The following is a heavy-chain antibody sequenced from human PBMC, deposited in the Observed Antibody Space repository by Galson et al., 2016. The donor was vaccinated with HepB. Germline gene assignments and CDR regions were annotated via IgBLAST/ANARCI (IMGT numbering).Heavy chain of an antibody. CDR1: GGSIRSGTYY. V-gene: IGHV4-61*09. J-gene: IGHJ5*02. CDR2: IYPGGSA. D-gene: IGHD3-10*01. Sequence: TLSLTCIVSGGSIRSGTYYWNWVRQPAGKGLEWIGHIYPGGSADYNPSLKSRVTISVDTSKNQFSLNLRSVTAADTAVYYCAAEWISAIGSNRFDPWGQGTLVTVSS. CDR3: AAEWISAIGSNRFDP.